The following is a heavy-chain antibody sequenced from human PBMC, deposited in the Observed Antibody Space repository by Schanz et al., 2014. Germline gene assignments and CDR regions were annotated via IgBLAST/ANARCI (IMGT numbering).Heavy chain of an antibody. CDR1: GFSFGTYA. CDR3: AKGRFGELSAFDI. V-gene: IGHV3-23*01. Sequence: EVHLLESGGGLVQPGGSLRLSCAASGFSFGTYAMSWVRQAPGKGLLWVSAISGSGGSTYYADSVKGRFTISRDNSKNTLYLQMNSLRAEDTAVYYCAKGRFGELSAFDIWGQGTMXPSPQ. J-gene: IGHJ3*02. D-gene: IGHD3-10*01. CDR2: ISGSGGST.